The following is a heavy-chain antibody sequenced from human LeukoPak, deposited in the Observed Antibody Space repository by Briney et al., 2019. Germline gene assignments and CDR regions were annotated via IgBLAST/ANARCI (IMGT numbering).Heavy chain of an antibody. CDR3: AKPPIAAAGTPYNWFDP. Sequence: GGSLRLSCAASGFTFSDYYMSWIRQAPGKGLEWVSYISSSGSTIYYADSVKGRFTISRDNAKNSLYLQMNSLRAEDTAVYYCAKPPIAAAGTPYNWFDPWGQGTLVTVSS. V-gene: IGHV3-11*01. D-gene: IGHD6-13*01. J-gene: IGHJ5*02. CDR1: GFTFSDYY. CDR2: ISSSGSTI.